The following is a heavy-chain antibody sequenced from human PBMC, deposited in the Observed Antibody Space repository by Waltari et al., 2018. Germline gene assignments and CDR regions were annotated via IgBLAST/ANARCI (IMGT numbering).Heavy chain of an antibody. D-gene: IGHD3-10*01. J-gene: IGHJ4*02. CDR2: INWNGGST. CDR3: VRVGSGSGTYIDY. Sequence: EVQLVESGGSVVRPGGSLRLSCAASGFTFDDSGMSWVRQPPGKGPEWFSSINWNGGSTSYEDSVKGRFTISRDNARESLYLQMNSLRAEDTALYHCVRVGSGSGTYIDYWGQGTLVTVSS. V-gene: IGHV3-20*01. CDR1: GFTFDDSG.